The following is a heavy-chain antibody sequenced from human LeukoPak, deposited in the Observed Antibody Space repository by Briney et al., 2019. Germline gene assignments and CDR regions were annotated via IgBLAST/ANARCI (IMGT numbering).Heavy chain of an antibody. CDR3: ARDRGYSYGTYYFDY. J-gene: IGHJ4*02. CDR2: IYTSGST. Sequence: SETLSLTCTVSGASISSYYWNWIRQPAGKGLEWIGRIYTSGSTNYNPSLKSRVTMSVDTSKNQFSLKLSSVAAADTAVYYCARDRGYSYGTYYFDYWGQGTLVTVSS. CDR1: GASISSYY. V-gene: IGHV4-4*07. D-gene: IGHD5-18*01.